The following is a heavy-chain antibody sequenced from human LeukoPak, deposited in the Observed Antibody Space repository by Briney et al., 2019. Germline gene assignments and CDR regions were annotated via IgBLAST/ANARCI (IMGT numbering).Heavy chain of an antibody. CDR3: ARDCTNGVCYVPHFDY. CDR2: INTDGSST. CDR1: GFTFSSYW. J-gene: IGHJ4*02. Sequence: QPGGSLRLSCAASGFTFSSYWMHWVRQAPGKGLVWVSRINTDGSSTSYADSVKGRFTISRDNAKNTLYLQMNSLRAEDTAVYYCARDCTNGVCYVPHFDYWGQGTLVTVSS. D-gene: IGHD2-8*01. V-gene: IGHV3-74*01.